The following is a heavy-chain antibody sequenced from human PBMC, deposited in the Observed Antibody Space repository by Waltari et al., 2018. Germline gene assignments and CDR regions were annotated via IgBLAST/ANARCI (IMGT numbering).Heavy chain of an antibody. CDR2: IKQDGSEK. V-gene: IGHV3-7*04. CDR3: ARTRGSWSFDY. D-gene: IGHD2-15*01. CDR1: GFTFSNYW. J-gene: IGHJ4*02. Sequence: EVQLVESGGGLVQPGGSLRLSCAASGFTFSNYWMTWVRQAPGKGLEWLSNIKQDGSEKYFVDSVKGRFTISRDNAKNSLYLQMNSLRAEDTAVYYCARTRGSWSFDYWGQGTLVTVSS.